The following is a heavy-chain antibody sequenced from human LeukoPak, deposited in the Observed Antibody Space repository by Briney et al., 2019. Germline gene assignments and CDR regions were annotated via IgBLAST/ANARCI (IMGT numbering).Heavy chain of an antibody. D-gene: IGHD3-10*01. Sequence: GASVKVSCKASGYTFTSYGISWVRQAPGQGLEWMGWISAYNGNTNYAQKLQGRATMTTDTSTSTAYMELRSLRSDDTAVYYCARIMGGSGLWFGELFRGAYFDYWGQGTLVTVSS. CDR2: ISAYNGNT. V-gene: IGHV1-18*01. CDR1: GYTFTSYG. J-gene: IGHJ4*02. CDR3: ARIMGGSGLWFGELFRGAYFDY.